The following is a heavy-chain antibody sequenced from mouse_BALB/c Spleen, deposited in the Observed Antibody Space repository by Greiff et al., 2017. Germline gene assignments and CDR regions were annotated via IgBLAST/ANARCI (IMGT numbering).Heavy chain of an antibody. CDR1: GYSITSGYY. D-gene: IGHD1-1*01. Sequence: EVQLQQSGPGLVKPSQSLSLTCSVTGYSITSGYYWNWIRQFPGNKLEWMGYISYDGSNNYNPSLKNRISITRDTSKNQFFLKLNSVTTEDTATYYCARDRYYYGSPAWFAYWGQGTLVTVSA. CDR2: ISYDGSN. V-gene: IGHV3-6*02. J-gene: IGHJ3*01. CDR3: ARDRYYYGSPAWFAY.